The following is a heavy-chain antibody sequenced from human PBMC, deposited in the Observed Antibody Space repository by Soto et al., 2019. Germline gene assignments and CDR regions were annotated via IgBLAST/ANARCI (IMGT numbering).Heavy chain of an antibody. Sequence: PSQTLSLTCTVSGRSVSSGTHQWCWIRQSQGKGLEWIGYIYYTGSTNYNPSLKSRGTISVDTSKNQFSLKLTSVTAADTALYFCPRIQFYDLGSGSVAMDVWGQGTTVTVSS. CDR1: GRSVSSGTHQ. CDR3: PRIQFYDLGSGSVAMDV. D-gene: IGHD3-3*01. V-gene: IGHV4-61*01. J-gene: IGHJ6*02. CDR2: IYYTGST.